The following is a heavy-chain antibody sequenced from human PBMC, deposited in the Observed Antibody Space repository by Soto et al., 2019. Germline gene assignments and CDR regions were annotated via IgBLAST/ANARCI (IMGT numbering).Heavy chain of an antibody. CDR2: SYPFYSDA. D-gene: IGHD1-26*01. V-gene: IGHV5-51*01. Sequence: GESLKISCKGSGYSFTSYWIFWVRQMPVKGLEFMGISYPFYSDARYSPSFQGQVTISSCNSISTSYLQLISLKASYTAMYYCARRGNSGTIGYSYYGMDVWGQGTTVTVSS. J-gene: IGHJ6*02. CDR1: GYSFTSYW. CDR3: ARRGNSGTIGYSYYGMDV.